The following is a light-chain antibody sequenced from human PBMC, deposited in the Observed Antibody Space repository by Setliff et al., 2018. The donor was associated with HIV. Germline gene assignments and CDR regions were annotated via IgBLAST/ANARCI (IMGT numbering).Light chain of an antibody. Sequence: QSVLTQPRSVSGSPGQSVTFSCTGSSSDVGAYNFVSWYQQHPGKAPKLIIYDVYKRPSGVPDRFSGSKSGDTASLTISGLQSEDEAEYYCCSYAGTYPYIFGTGTKVTVL. V-gene: IGLV2-11*01. CDR2: DVY. J-gene: IGLJ1*01. CDR1: SSDVGAYNF. CDR3: CSYAGTYPYI.